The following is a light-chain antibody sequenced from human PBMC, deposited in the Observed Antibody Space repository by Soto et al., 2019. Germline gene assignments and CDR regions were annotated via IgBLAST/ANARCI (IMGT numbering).Light chain of an antibody. CDR1: ESVSSY. Sequence: EIVLTQSPATLSLSPGERATLSCRASESVSSYLVWYQQKPGQAPRLLIYDASNRATGIPARFSGSGSGTHFTLTVRSLEPEDFAVYYCQQRSNWPFTLGPGTKVDIK. CDR2: DAS. J-gene: IGKJ3*01. V-gene: IGKV3-11*01. CDR3: QQRSNWPFT.